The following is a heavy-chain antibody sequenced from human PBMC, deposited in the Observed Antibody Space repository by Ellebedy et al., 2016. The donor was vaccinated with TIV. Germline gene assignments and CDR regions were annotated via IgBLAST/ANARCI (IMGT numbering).Heavy chain of an antibody. CDR2: ISKYGASI. CDR3: VKDGGILRWPTR. Sequence: GESLKISXATSGFTFDSYSMNWVRQTPGKGLEWVSSISKYGASINYADSVRGRFTISRDDAKNSLHLQMNSLRVDDTAIYYCVKDGGILRWPTRWGQGTQVTVSS. V-gene: IGHV3-21*01. CDR1: GFTFDSYS. D-gene: IGHD2-15*01. J-gene: IGHJ4*02.